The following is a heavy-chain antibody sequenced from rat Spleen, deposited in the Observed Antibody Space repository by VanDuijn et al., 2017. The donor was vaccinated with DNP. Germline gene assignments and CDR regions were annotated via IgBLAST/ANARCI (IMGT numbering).Heavy chain of an antibody. V-gene: IGHV2-16*01. D-gene: IGHD1-2*01. CDR3: ARFPPGYSSYRDWYLDF. CDR2: IWSGGST. J-gene: IGHJ1*01. Sequence: QVQLKESGPGLVQPSQTLSLTCTVSGFSLTNYGVSWVRQPPGKGLEWIGAIWSGGSTDYNSALKSRLTISRDTPKSQVLLKMNSLQTADTAMYSCARFPPGYSSYRDWYLDFWGPGTMVTVSS. CDR1: GFSLTNYG.